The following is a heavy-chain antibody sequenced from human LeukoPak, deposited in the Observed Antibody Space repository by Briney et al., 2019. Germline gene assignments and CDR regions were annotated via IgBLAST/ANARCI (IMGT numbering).Heavy chain of an antibody. CDR3: ARDITGTTGNPFDY. V-gene: IGHV1-69*01. Sequence: ASVRVSCRPSGGTFISYASSWGGQAPGQGLEWWGGIIPIFGTANSAQKFQGRVTITADESTSTAYMELSSLRSEDTAAYYCARDITGTTGNPFDYWGQGTLVTVSS. D-gene: IGHD1-7*01. CDR1: GGTFISYA. CDR2: IIPIFGTA. J-gene: IGHJ4*02.